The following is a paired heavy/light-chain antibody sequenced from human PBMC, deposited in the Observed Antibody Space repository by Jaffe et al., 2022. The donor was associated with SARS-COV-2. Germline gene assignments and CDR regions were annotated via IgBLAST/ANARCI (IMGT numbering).Light chain of an antibody. CDR3: QVWDTTTDHLV. Sequence: SFVLTQPPSLSVAPGKTARVTCGGDDVGSKTVQWYQQRPGQAPVLVIYYDTDRPSGIPERFSGSNSGNTATLTISRVEADDEADYYCQVWDTTTDHLVFGGGTKLTVL. V-gene: IGLV3-21*04. CDR1: DVGSKT. CDR2: YDT. J-gene: IGLJ2*01.
Heavy chain of an antibody. V-gene: IGHV5-51*01. CDR1: GYNFTTSW. CDR2: IYPGDSHV. J-gene: IGHJ5*01. Sequence: EVQLLQSEAEMRKPGESLKISCKVSGYNFTTSWITWVRQMPGKGLEWMGIIYPGDSHVMFSPAFQGQVAISADRSISTAYLQWSSLRASDTAIYYCARLSTYPSPRRIATAWVDSWGQGTLVTVSS. D-gene: IGHD2-21*01. CDR3: ARLSTYPSPRRIATAWVDS.